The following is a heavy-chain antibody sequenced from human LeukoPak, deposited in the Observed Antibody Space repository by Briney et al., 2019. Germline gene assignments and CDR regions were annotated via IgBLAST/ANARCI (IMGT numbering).Heavy chain of an antibody. CDR2: IYTSGST. J-gene: IGHJ4*02. CDR3: AGNSASSYGNQTS. CDR1: GGSISSGSYY. V-gene: IGHV4-61*02. Sequence: PSETLSLTCTVSGGSISSGSYYWSWIRQPAGKGLEWIGRIYTSGSTNYNPSLKSRVTISVDTSKNQFSLKLSSVTAADTAVYYCAGNSASSYGNQTSWGQGTLVTVSS. D-gene: IGHD3-10*01.